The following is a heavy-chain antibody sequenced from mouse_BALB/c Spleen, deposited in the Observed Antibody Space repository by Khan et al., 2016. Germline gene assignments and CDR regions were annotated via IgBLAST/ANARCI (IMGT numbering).Heavy chain of an antibody. CDR2: IYPGDGDT. Sequence: QVQLQQSGAELTRPGASVKLSCKASGFTFFNYWLQWVKQRPGQGLEWIGAIYPGDGDTRYTQKFTGKATLTADKSSSTAYMQLSNLTSEDSAVYYCTREGRGALDYWDQGTSVTVSS. CDR3: TREGRGALDY. CDR1: GFTFFNYW. J-gene: IGHJ4*01. V-gene: IGHV1-87*01.